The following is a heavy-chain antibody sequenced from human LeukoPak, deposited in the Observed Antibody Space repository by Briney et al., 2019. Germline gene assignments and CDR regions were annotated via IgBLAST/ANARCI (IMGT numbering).Heavy chain of an antibody. CDR2: VSAYNVNT. D-gene: IGHD2-15*01. CDR1: GYTFTDYG. V-gene: IGHV1-18*01. CDR3: ARDYCSGGGCYFDY. J-gene: IGHJ4*02. Sequence: GASVKVSCKASGYTFTDYGINWVRQAPGQGLEWMGWVSAYNVNTNYAQKLQGRVTMTTDTSTSTAHMELRSLRSDDTAVYYCARDYCSGGGCYFDYWGQGTLVTVSS.